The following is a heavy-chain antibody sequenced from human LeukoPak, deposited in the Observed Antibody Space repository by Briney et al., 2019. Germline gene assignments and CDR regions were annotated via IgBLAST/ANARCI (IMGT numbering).Heavy chain of an antibody. CDR3: AKDGGSEDYYMDV. V-gene: IGHV3-30*18. CDR2: IWYGGSNK. D-gene: IGHD2-15*01. J-gene: IGHJ6*03. Sequence: GRSLRLSCAASGFTFSSYGMHWVRQAPGKGLEWVAVIWYGGSNKYYADSVKGRFTISRDNSKNTLYLQMNSLRAEDTAVYYCAKDGGSEDYYMDVWGKGTTVTVSS. CDR1: GFTFSSYG.